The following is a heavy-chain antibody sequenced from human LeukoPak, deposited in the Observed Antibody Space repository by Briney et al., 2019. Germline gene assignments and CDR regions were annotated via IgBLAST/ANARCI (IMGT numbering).Heavy chain of an antibody. D-gene: IGHD1-26*01. CDR2: IYHSGST. J-gene: IGHJ4*02. CDR1: GYSISSGYY. Sequence: SETLSLTCTVSGYSISSGYYWGWIRQPPGKGLEWIGSIYHSGSTYYNPSLKSRVTISVDTSKNQFSLKLSSVTAADTAVYYCARVAVGALSRLDYWGQGTLVTVSS. V-gene: IGHV4-38-2*02. CDR3: ARVAVGALSRLDY.